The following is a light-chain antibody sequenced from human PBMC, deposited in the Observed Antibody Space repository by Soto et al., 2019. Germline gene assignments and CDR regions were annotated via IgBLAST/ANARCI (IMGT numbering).Light chain of an antibody. CDR1: QSGLYSSNNKNY. V-gene: IGKV4-1*01. CDR2: WAS. Sequence: DIVMTQSPDSLTVSLGERATINCKYSQSGLYSSNNKNYLAWYQQKPGQPPKLLIYWASTRESGVPARFSGGGAGTDFTLTSSSLQAEDVAVYSGQQYYRTPLTFGGGTQVEIK. CDR3: QQYYRTPLT. J-gene: IGKJ4*01.